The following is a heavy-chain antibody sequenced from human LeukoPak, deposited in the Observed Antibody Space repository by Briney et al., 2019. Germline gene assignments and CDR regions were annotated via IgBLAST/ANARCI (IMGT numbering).Heavy chain of an antibody. V-gene: IGHV4-59*01. CDR3: ARVGVGYYDSSGYSRTHWFDP. CDR2: IYYSGST. J-gene: IGHJ5*02. Sequence: PSETLSLTCTVSGGSISSYYWSWIRQPPGKGLEWIGYIYYSGSTNYNPSLKSRVTISVDTSKNQFSLKLSSVTAADTAVYYCARVGVGYYDSSGYSRTHWFDPWGQGTLVTVSS. CDR1: GGSISSYY. D-gene: IGHD3-22*01.